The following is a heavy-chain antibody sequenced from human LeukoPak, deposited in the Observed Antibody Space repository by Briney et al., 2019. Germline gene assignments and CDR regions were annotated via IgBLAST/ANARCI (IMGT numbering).Heavy chain of an antibody. D-gene: IGHD3-22*01. J-gene: IGHJ6*02. CDR2: ISGSGGST. CDR3: AKDKEAMIVVVIPRHGMDV. V-gene: IGHV3-23*01. Sequence: PPGGSLRLSCAASGFTVSGNYMSWVRQAPGKGLEWVSAISGSGGSTYYADSVKGRFTISRDNSKNTLYLQMNSLRAEDTAVYYCAKDKEAMIVVVIPRHGMDVWGQGTTVTVSS. CDR1: GFTVSGNY.